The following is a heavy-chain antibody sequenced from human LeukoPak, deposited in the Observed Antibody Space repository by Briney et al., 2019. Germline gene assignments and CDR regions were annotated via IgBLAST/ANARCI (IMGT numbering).Heavy chain of an antibody. CDR1: GGSVSSGSYY. CDR2: IYYSGST. Sequence: SETLSLTCTVSGGSVSSGSYYWSWIRQPPGKGLEWIGYIYYSGSTNYSPSLKSRVTISVDTSKNQFSLKLSSVTAADTAVYYCASWYYDFWSGYKNFDYWGQGTLVTVSS. CDR3: ASWYYDFWSGYKNFDY. D-gene: IGHD3-3*01. J-gene: IGHJ4*02. V-gene: IGHV4-61*01.